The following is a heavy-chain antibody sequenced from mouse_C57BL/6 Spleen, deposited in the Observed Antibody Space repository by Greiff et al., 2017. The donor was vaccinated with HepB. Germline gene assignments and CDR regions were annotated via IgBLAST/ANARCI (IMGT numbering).Heavy chain of an antibody. Sequence: QVQLLQPGAELVKPGASVKMSCKASGYTFTSYWITWVKQRPGQGLEWIGDIYPGSGNTNYNEKFKSKATLTADTSSSTAYMLLSSLTSEDSAVYYCANDGYYEYYFDDWGQGTTLTVSS. D-gene: IGHD2-3*01. CDR3: ANDGYYEYYFDD. J-gene: IGHJ2*01. CDR1: GYTFTSYW. CDR2: IYPGSGNT. V-gene: IGHV1-55*01.